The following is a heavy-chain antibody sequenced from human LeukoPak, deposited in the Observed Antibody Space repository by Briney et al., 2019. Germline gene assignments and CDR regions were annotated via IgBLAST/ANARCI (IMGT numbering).Heavy chain of an antibody. CDR2: IKQDGSEK. Sequence: PGGSLRLSCAASGFTFSSYAMHWVRQAPGKGLEWVANIKQDGSEKYYVDSVKGRFTISRDNAKNSLYLQMNSLRAEDTAVYYCASHYGALYYFDYWGQGTLVTVSS. CDR3: ASHYGALYYFDY. CDR1: GFTFSSYA. V-gene: IGHV3-7*01. D-gene: IGHD4-17*01. J-gene: IGHJ4*02.